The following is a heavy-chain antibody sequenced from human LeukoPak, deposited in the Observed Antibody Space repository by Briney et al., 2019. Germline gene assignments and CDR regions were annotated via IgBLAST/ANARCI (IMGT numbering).Heavy chain of an antibody. V-gene: IGHV1-46*01. Sequence: GASVKVSCRASGYTFTSYYMHWVRQAPGQGLEWMGITNPSGGTTSYAQKFQGRVTMTRDTSTSTIYMELSSLRSEDTAVYYCARSLTGYYDRSGFWGQGTLVTVSS. J-gene: IGHJ4*02. CDR2: TNPSGGTT. CDR3: ARSLTGYYDRSGF. D-gene: IGHD3-22*01. CDR1: GYTFTSYY.